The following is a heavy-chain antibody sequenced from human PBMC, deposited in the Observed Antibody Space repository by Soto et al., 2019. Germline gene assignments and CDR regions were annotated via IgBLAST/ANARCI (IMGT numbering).Heavy chain of an antibody. CDR1: GYTFTNYG. CDR2: ISAYNGNT. V-gene: IGHV1-18*01. D-gene: IGHD3-10*01. J-gene: IGHJ5*02. Sequence: QVQLMQSGAEVKKPGASVKVSCKASGYTFTNYGISWVRQAPGQGLEWMGWISAYNGNTKYAQKFQGRVTMTTDTSPSTAYMELRSLRSDDTAVYYCARGVGSGSYYNQYNWFDPWGQGTLVTVSS. CDR3: ARGVGSGSYYNQYNWFDP.